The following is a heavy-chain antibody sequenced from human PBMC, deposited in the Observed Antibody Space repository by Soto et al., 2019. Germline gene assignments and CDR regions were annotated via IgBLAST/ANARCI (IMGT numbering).Heavy chain of an antibody. D-gene: IGHD3-3*01. CDR1: GGTFSSYA. V-gene: IGHV1-69*13. Sequence: ASVKVSCKASGGTFSSYAISWVRQAPGQGLEWMGGIIPIFGTANYAQKFQGRVTITADESTSTAYMELSSLRSEDTAVYYCARSYDFWSGYYTTYYYGMDVWGQGTTVTVSS. CDR3: ARSYDFWSGYYTTYYYGMDV. J-gene: IGHJ6*02. CDR2: IIPIFGTA.